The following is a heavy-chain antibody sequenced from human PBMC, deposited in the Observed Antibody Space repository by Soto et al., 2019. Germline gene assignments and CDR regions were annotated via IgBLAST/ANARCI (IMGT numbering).Heavy chain of an antibody. V-gene: IGHV3-74*01. D-gene: IGHD6-19*01. CDR2: ISSDGSTT. J-gene: IGHJ4*02. Sequence: GSLRLSCAASGFTFSSCWMHWVRQAPGKGLVWVSRISSDGSTTNYADFVKGRFTISRDNAKNTLYLQMNNLRAEDTAVYYCASLYSSAWARDYWGQGTLVTVSS. CDR1: GFTFSSCW. CDR3: ASLYSSAWARDY.